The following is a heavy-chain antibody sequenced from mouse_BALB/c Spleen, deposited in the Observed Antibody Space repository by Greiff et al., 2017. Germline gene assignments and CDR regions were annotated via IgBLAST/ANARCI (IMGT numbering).Heavy chain of an antibody. D-gene: IGHD2-4*01. CDR2: IDPENGDT. CDR3: ARAGITPYYFDY. J-gene: IGHJ2*01. V-gene: IGHV14-4*02. Sequence: VQLQQSGAELVRSGASVKLSCTASGFNIKDYYMHWVKQRPEQGLEWIGWIDPENGDTEYAPKFQGKATMTADTSSNTAYLQLSSLTSEDSAVYYCARAGITPYYFDYWGQGTTLTVSS. CDR1: GFNIKDYY.